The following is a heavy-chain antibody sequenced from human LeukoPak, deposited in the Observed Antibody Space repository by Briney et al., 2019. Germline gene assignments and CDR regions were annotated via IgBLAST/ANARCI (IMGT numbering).Heavy chain of an antibody. D-gene: IGHD3-10*01. CDR2: IYYSGST. CDR1: GGSISSYY. Sequence: SETLSLTSTVSGGSISSYYWSWIRQPPGKGLEWIGYIYYSGSTNYNPSLKSRVTISVDTSKNQFSLKLSSVTAADTAVYYCAREKKLLWFGERYRGSPHFDYWGQGTLVTVSS. V-gene: IGHV4-59*01. J-gene: IGHJ4*02. CDR3: AREKKLLWFGERYRGSPHFDY.